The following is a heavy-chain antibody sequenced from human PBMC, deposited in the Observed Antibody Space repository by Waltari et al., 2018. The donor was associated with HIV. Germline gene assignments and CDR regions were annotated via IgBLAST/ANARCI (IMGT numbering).Heavy chain of an antibody. D-gene: IGHD3-3*01. CDR2: INPNSGGP. Sequence: QVQLVQSGAEVKKPGASVKVSCKASGYTFTGYYMHWVRQAPGQGLEWMGWINPNSGGPNHAQKFQGGVTMTRDTSISTAYMELSRLRSDDTAVYYCARGPGFWSGYYDYWGQGTLVTVSS. CDR1: GYTFTGYY. V-gene: IGHV1-2*02. CDR3: ARGPGFWSGYYDY. J-gene: IGHJ4*02.